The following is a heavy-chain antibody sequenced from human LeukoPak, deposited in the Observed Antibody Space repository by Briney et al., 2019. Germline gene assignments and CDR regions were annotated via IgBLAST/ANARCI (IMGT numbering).Heavy chain of an antibody. CDR2: IYYSGST. V-gene: IGHV4-61*08. Sequence: PSETLSLTCTVSGDSISSGDYYWTWIRQPPGKGLEWIGSIYYSGSTNYNPSLKSRVTISVDTSKNQFSLKLSSVTAADTALYYCARGNGYRYDYWGQGTLVTVSS. D-gene: IGHD5-18*01. J-gene: IGHJ4*02. CDR1: GDSISSGDYY. CDR3: ARGNGYRYDY.